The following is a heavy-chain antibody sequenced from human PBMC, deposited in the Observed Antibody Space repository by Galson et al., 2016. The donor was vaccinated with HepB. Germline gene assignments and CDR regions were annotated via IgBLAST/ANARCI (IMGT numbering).Heavy chain of an antibody. V-gene: IGHV3-30*03. J-gene: IGHJ4*02. Sequence: SLRLSCAASGFSFNSYGMHWVRQAPGKGLEWVTLISYDGSNEYHAESVKGRFTISRDNSNNTLYLQMNSLRPEDTAVYFCARDRQFLVSADYWGQGTLVTVSS. CDR3: ARDRQFLVSADY. CDR2: ISYDGSNE. CDR1: GFSFNSYG. D-gene: IGHD6-19*01.